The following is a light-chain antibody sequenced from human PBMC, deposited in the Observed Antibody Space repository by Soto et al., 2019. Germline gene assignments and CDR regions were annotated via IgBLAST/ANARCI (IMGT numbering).Light chain of an antibody. CDR2: AAS. J-gene: IGKJ5*01. Sequence: AIQMTQSPSSLSASVGDRVTITCRASQGIRNDLGWYQQKPGKAPKLLIYAASSLQSGVPSRFSGSGSGTDFTLTISRLEPEDFAVYYCQQYGSSPTFGQGTRLEI. CDR1: QGIRND. CDR3: QQYGSSPT. V-gene: IGKV1-6*01.